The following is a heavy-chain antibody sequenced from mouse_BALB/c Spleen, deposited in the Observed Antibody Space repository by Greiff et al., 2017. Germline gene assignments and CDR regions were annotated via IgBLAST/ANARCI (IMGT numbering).Heavy chain of an antibody. D-gene: IGHD4-1*01. J-gene: IGHJ1*01. V-gene: IGHV5-12-1*01. CDR2: ISSGGGST. Sequence: EVHLVESGGGLVKPGGSLKLSCAASGFAFSSYDMSWVRQTPEKRLEWVAYISSGGGSTYYPDTVKGRFTISVDKAKNTLYLQLSRLKSEDTAMYYCARNAKLAGTGWYCDVWGAGTTVTVSA. CDR3: ARNAKLAGTGWYCDV. CDR1: GFAFSSYD.